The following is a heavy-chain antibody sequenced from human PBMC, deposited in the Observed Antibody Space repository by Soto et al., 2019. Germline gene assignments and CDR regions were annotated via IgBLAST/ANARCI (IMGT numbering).Heavy chain of an antibody. CDR2: IYYSGST. CDR1: GGSISSGDYY. CDR3: ARVRVSGSCGWFDP. Sequence: SETLSLTCTVSGGSISSGDYYWSWIRQPPGKGLEWIGYIYYSGSTYYNPSLKSRVTISVDTSKNQFSLKLSSVTAADTAVYYCARVRVSGSCGWFDPWGQGTLVTVSS. V-gene: IGHV4-30-4*01. J-gene: IGHJ5*02. D-gene: IGHD6-13*01.